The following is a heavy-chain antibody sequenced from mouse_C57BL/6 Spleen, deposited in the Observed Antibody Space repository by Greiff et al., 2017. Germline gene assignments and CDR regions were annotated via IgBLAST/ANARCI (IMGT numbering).Heavy chain of an antibody. CDR3: ARFTERGCFFDC. D-gene: IGHD1-1*01. V-gene: IGHV5-17*01. J-gene: IGHJ2*01. CDR2: ISSGSSTI. Sequence: EVQRVEPGGGLVKPGGSLKLSCAASGFTFSDYGMHWVRQAPEKGLAWVGYISSGSSTIYYADTVKGRFTISRDTAKNTLFLQWTSLRCEDTAMYYCARFTERGCFFDCGHQGTALTFSA. CDR1: GFTFSDYG.